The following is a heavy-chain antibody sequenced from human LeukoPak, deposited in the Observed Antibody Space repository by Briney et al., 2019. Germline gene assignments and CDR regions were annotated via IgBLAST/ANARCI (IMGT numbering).Heavy chain of an antibody. Sequence: SETLSLTCAVYGGSFSGYYWSWIRQPPGKGLEWIGYIYYTGSTSYNPSLKSRVTMSLDASKNQFSLELNSVTPADAAVYYCARGGNYWPQWWFDPWGRGTLVSVSS. CDR3: ARGGNYWPQWWFDP. J-gene: IGHJ5*02. CDR1: GGSFSGYY. V-gene: IGHV4-59*01. D-gene: IGHD1-26*01. CDR2: IYYTGST.